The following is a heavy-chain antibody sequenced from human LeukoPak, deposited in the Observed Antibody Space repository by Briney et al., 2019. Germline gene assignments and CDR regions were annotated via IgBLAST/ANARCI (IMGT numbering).Heavy chain of an antibody. CDR3: ARDLGTNDAFDI. D-gene: IGHD7-27*01. Sequence: GGSLRLSCAASGFTFSSYSMNWVRQAPGKGLEWVSSISSSSSYIYYADSVKGRFTISRDNAKNSLYLQMNSLRAEGTAVYFCARDLGTNDAFDIWGQGTMLTVSS. CDR1: GFTFSSYS. J-gene: IGHJ3*02. CDR2: ISSSSSYI. V-gene: IGHV3-21*04.